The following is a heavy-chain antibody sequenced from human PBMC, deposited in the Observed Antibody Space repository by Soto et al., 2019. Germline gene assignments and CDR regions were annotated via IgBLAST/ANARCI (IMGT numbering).Heavy chain of an antibody. CDR2: IYHSGST. J-gene: IGHJ6*02. D-gene: IGHD5-18*01. CDR1: GGSISSGGYS. V-gene: IGHV4-30-2*01. CDR3: ATQRANRFGYSYGYGPDYYYGMDV. Sequence: QLQLQESGSGLVKPSQTLSLTCAVSGGSISSGGYSWSWIRQPPGKGLEWIGYIYHSGSTYYNPSLQSRVTISVDRSKNQYSLKLSSVTAADTAVYYCATQRANRFGYSYGYGPDYYYGMDVWGQGTTVTVSS.